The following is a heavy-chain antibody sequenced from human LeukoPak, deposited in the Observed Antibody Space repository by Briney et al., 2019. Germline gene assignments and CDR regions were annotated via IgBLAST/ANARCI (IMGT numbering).Heavy chain of an antibody. V-gene: IGHV1-18*01. J-gene: IGHJ4*02. CDR3: ARDPYYDSSGYYRRNDFDY. CDR1: GYTFTSYG. D-gene: IGHD3-22*01. Sequence: ASVKVSCKASGYTFTSYGISWLRQAPGQGLEWMGWISAYNGNTNYAQKLQGRVTMTTDTSTSTAYMELRSLRSDDTAVYYCARDPYYDSSGYYRRNDFDYWGQGTLVTVSS. CDR2: ISAYNGNT.